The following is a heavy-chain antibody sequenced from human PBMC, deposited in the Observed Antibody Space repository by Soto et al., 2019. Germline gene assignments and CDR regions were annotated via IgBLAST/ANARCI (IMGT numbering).Heavy chain of an antibody. CDR2: IIPIFGTA. Sequence: QVQLVQSGAEVKKPGSSVKVSCKASGGTFSSYAISWVRQAPGQGLEWMGGIIPIFGTASYAQKFQGRVTITADESTSTAYMELSSLRSEDTAVYYCARSYCSGGSCYAENWFDPWGQGTLVTVSS. J-gene: IGHJ5*02. D-gene: IGHD2-15*01. CDR3: ARSYCSGGSCYAENWFDP. CDR1: GGTFSSYA. V-gene: IGHV1-69*12.